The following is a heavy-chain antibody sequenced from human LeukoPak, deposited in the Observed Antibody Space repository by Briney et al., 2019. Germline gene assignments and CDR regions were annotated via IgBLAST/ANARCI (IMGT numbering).Heavy chain of an antibody. CDR2: INNSGGST. D-gene: IGHD2-2*01. CDR3: TKGGKSIMCSPSCYDS. V-gene: IGHV3-23*01. CDR1: GFTFSTYA. Sequence: GGSLRLSCAASGFTFSTYAMSWVRQAPGKGLEWVSVINNSGGSTDYAASVKGRFTISRDKSKNTLYLQMNSLRAEDTAVYYCTKGGKSIMCSPSCYDSWGQGTLVTVSS. J-gene: IGHJ5*01.